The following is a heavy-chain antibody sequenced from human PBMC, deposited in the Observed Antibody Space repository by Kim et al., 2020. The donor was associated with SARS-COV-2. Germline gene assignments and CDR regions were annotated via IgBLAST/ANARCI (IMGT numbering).Heavy chain of an antibody. J-gene: IGHJ4*02. CDR3: ATYGGNSGFDY. D-gene: IGHD4-17*01. V-gene: IGHV4-59*13. Sequence: SETLSLTCSVSGVSMNRYFWSWIRQPPGKGLEWIGYMYYSGSTNYNPSLKGRATISLDTPKNQVSLRLNSVTAADTAVYYCATYGGNSGFDYWGQGTLAT. CDR2: MYYSGST. CDR1: GVSMNRYF.